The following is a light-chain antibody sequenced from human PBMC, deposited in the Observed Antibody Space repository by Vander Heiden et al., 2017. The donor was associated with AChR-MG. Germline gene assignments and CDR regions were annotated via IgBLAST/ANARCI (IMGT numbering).Light chain of an antibody. CDR1: SGYSNSK. J-gene: IGLJ1*01. V-gene: IGLV9-49*01. CDR2: VGTGGIVG. CDR3: GADHGSGSNFVYV. Sequence: QPVLTQPPSASASLGASVTLTFTLSSGYSNSKVDWYQQRPGKGPRFGRRVGTGGIVGSKGDGIPDRFSVLGSGLNRYLTIKNIQEEDESDYHCGADHGSGSNFVYVFGTGTKVTVL.